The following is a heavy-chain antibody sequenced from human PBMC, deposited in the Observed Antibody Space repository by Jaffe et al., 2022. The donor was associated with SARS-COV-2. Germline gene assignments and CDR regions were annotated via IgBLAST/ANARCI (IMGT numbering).Heavy chain of an antibody. CDR3: ARAGEI. D-gene: IGHD3-10*01. CDR1: GFSINTYN. J-gene: IGHJ4*02. CDR2: IRSSGSSI. Sequence: EVQLVESGGGLVQPGGSLRLSCAASGFSINTYNMNWVRQAPGKGLQWVSYIRSSGSSIYYADSVKGRFTISRDNAKNSLYLQMNSLRDEDTAVYYCARAGEIWGQGTLVTVSS. V-gene: IGHV3-48*02.